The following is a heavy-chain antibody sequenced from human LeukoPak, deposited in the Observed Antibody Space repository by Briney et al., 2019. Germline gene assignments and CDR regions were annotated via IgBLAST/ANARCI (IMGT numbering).Heavy chain of an antibody. CDR2: ISSSSSYI. J-gene: IGHJ4*02. CDR3: ARSAYYYDRSEGDDY. Sequence: GGSLRLSCAASGFTFSSYSMNWVRQAPGKGLEWVSSISSSSSYIYYADSVKGRFTISRDNAKNSLYLQMNSLRAEDTAVYYCARSAYYYDRSEGDDYWGQGTLVTVSS. CDR1: GFTFSSYS. V-gene: IGHV3-21*01. D-gene: IGHD3-22*01.